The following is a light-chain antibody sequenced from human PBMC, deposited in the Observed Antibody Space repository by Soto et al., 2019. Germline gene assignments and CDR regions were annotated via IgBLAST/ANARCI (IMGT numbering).Light chain of an antibody. CDR3: QQRSNWP. CDR1: RPVVRQY. Sequence: EIVLTQSPDALSLSPGERVSLSCRASRPVVRQYIAWYHQKPGQAPSLLIYGASNRATGIPARFSGSGSGTDFTLTISSLEPEDFAVYYCQQRSNWPFGPGTKVDIK. J-gene: IGKJ3*01. V-gene: IGKV3-11*01. CDR2: GAS.